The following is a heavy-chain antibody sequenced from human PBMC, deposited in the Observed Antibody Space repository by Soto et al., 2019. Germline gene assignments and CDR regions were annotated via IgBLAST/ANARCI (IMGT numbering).Heavy chain of an antibody. D-gene: IGHD3-3*01. CDR2: IWYDGSNK. J-gene: IGHJ4*02. CDR1: GFTFSSYG. Sequence: VQLVESGGGVVQPGRSLRLSCAASGFTFSSYGMHWVRQAPGKGLEWVAVIWYDGSNKYYADSVKGRFTISRDNSKNTLYLQMNSLRAEDTAVYYCASGGAILEWPFPHGLGYWGQGTLVTVSS. V-gene: IGHV3-33*01. CDR3: ASGGAILEWPFPHGLGY.